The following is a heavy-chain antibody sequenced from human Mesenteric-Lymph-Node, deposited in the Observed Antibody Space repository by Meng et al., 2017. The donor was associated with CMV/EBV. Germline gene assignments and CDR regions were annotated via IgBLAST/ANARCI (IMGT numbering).Heavy chain of an antibody. D-gene: IGHD3-10*01. Sequence: FNFSSYSMNWVRQAPGKGLEWVSSISSSSSYIYYADSVKGRFTISRDNAKNSLYLQMNSLRAEDTAVYYCARDYGGITMVRGVMSYWGQGTLVTVSS. CDR1: FNFSSYS. V-gene: IGHV3-21*01. CDR2: ISSSSSYI. CDR3: ARDYGGITMVRGVMSY. J-gene: IGHJ4*02.